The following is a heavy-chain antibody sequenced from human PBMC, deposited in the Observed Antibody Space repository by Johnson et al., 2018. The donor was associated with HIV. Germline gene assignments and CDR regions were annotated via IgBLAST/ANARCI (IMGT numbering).Heavy chain of an antibody. V-gene: IGHV3-30-3*01. D-gene: IGHD3-9*01. Sequence: QVQLVESGGGLVQPGRSLRLSCASSEFTFSSYAMHWVRQAPGKGLEWVAGILYDGSNKYYANSVKGRFTISRDNSKNTLYLQMNSLRAEDTALYYCASVYYDILTGYYYDGLDIWGQGTMVTVSS. J-gene: IGHJ3*02. CDR3: ASVYYDILTGYYYDGLDI. CDR1: EFTFSSYA. CDR2: ILYDGSNK.